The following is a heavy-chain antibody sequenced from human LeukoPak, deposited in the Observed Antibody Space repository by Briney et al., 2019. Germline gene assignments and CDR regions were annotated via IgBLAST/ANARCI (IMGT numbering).Heavy chain of an antibody. D-gene: IGHD5-18*01. J-gene: IGHJ4*02. CDR1: GGSISSSSYY. V-gene: IGHV4-39*01. Sequence: PSETLPLTCTVSGGSISSSSYYWGWIRQPPGKGLEWIGSIYYSGSTYYNPSLKSRVTISVDTSRNQFSLKLTSVTAADTAVYYCARHRKVDTAGDYWGRGALVTVSS. CDR3: ARHRKVDTAGDY. CDR2: IYYSGST.